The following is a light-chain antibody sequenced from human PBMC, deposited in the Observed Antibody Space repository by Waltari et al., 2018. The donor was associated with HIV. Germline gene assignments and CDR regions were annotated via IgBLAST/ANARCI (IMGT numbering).Light chain of an antibody. V-gene: IGKV3-15*01. CDR3: QQYDDWPPFT. Sequence: DIVMTQSPAILSVSPGESVTLSCRASQSVRTSLAWYQQKPGQAPRLLIYGASTRATGIPARVRGSGSGTEFTRTISSLQSEDSAVYHCQQYDDWPPFTFGQGTKLEIK. CDR1: QSVRTS. J-gene: IGKJ2*01. CDR2: GAS.